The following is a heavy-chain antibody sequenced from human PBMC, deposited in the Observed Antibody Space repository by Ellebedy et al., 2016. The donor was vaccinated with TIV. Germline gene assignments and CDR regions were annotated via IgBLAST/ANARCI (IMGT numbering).Heavy chain of an antibody. Sequence: GESLKISXAASGFTFSSYAMSWVRQAPGKGLEWVSAISGSGGSTYYADSVKGRFTISRDNSKNTLYLQMNSLRAEDTAVYYCARGGWQGFDYWGQGTLVTVSS. CDR1: GFTFSSYA. CDR3: ARGGWQGFDY. J-gene: IGHJ4*02. D-gene: IGHD5-24*01. V-gene: IGHV3-23*01. CDR2: ISGSGGST.